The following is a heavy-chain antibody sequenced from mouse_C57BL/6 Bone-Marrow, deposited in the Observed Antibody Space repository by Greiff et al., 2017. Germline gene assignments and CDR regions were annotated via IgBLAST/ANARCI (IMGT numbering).Heavy chain of an antibody. D-gene: IGHD1-1*01. CDR3: VRGTHYYGSSGWYFDV. CDR2: IRSKSNNYAT. Sequence: EVKVVESGGGLVQPKGSLKLSCAASGFSFNTYAMNWVRQAPGKGLEWVARIRSKSNNYATYYADSVKDRFTISRDDSESMLYLQMNNLKTEDTAMYYCVRGTHYYGSSGWYFDVWGTGTTVTVSS. V-gene: IGHV10-1*01. J-gene: IGHJ1*03. CDR1: GFSFNTYA.